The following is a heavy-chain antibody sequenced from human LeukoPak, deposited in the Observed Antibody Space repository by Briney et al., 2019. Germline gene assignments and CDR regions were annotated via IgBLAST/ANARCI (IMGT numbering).Heavy chain of an antibody. Sequence: PGGSLRLSCAASGFTFSRYDMHWVRQDTGRGLEWVSAIGTAGDTYYPGSVKGRFTISRENAKNSLYLQMNSLRAEDTAVYYCVRDTAVAAKFGNWHFDLWGRSTLVTVSS. CDR2: IGTAGDT. D-gene: IGHD2-21*02. CDR1: GFTFSRYD. V-gene: IGHV3-13*01. CDR3: VRDTAVAAKFGNWHFDL. J-gene: IGHJ2*01.